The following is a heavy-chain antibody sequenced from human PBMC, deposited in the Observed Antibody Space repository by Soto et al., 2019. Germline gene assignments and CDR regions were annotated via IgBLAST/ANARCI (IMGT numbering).Heavy chain of an antibody. V-gene: IGHV3-21*01. J-gene: IGHJ4*02. D-gene: IGHD3-10*01. CDR3: AKGRGAAYYFDF. CDR2: ISGTASHI. Sequence: LLAESGGGLVKPGGSLRLSCAGSGLSFSRYAMNWVRQAPGKGLEWVASISGTASHIRYADSVRGRFTISKDDAKNSLSLQMTSLRAEDTAVYFCAKGRGAAYYFDFWGRGTLVSVSS. CDR1: GLSFSRYA.